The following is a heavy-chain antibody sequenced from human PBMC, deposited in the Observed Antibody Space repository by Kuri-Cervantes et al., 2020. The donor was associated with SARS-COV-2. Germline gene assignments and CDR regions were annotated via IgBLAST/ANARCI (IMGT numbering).Heavy chain of an antibody. D-gene: IGHD2-2*01. CDR3: ARYCTSVSCESAIDF. Sequence: GESLKISCAASGFTFSSYSMNWVRQAPGKGLEWVSSISSSSSYIYYADPVKGRFTISRDNAKNSLYLQMNSLRAEDTAVYYCARYCTSVSCESAIDFWGQGTLVTVSS. CDR2: ISSSSSYI. CDR1: GFTFSSYS. J-gene: IGHJ4*02. V-gene: IGHV3-21*01.